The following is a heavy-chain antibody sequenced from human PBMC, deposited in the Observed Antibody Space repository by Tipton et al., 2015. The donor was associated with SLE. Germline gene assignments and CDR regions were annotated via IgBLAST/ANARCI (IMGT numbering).Heavy chain of an antibody. J-gene: IGHJ1*01. D-gene: IGHD6-13*01. CDR1: GGSISSSRYY. V-gene: IGHV4-39*07. CDR2: IYYSGST. CDR3: ASGLGSAAGTGYFQH. Sequence: TLSLTCTVSGGSISSSRYYWGWIRQPPGKGLEWIGSIYYSGSTYYNPSLKSRVTISLDTSKKQFSLKVNSVTAADTAVYYCASGLGSAAGTGYFQHWGQGTLVNVSS.